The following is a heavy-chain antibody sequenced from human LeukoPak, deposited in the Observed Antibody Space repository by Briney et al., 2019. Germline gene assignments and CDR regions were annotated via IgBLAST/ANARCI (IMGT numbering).Heavy chain of an antibody. CDR3: ARVRYSGSYHFDY. CDR2: INPNSGDT. Sequence: GASVKVSCKASGYTFTGYYMHWVRQAPGQGLEWMGWINPNSGDTNYAQKFQGRVTMTRDTSISTAYMELSRLRSDDTAVYYCARVRYSGSYHFDYWGQGTLVTVSS. V-gene: IGHV1-2*02. J-gene: IGHJ4*02. D-gene: IGHD1-26*01. CDR1: GYTFTGYY.